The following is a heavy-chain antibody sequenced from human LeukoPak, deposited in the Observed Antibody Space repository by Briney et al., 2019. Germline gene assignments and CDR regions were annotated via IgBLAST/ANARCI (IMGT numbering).Heavy chain of an antibody. CDR3: ARPVSYGGAFDI. Sequence: ASVKVSCKASGYTFTSYGISWVRQAPGQGLEWMGWISSNDGNTYYVQNFQGRVTMTTDTSTSTAYMELRSLRSDDTAVYYCARPVSYGGAFDIWGQGTMVTVSS. CDR2: ISSNDGNT. CDR1: GYTFTSYG. V-gene: IGHV1-18*01. D-gene: IGHD2-8*01. J-gene: IGHJ3*02.